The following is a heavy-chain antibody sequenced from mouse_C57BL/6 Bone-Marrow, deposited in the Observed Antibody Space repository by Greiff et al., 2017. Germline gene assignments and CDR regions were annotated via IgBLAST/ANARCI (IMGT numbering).Heavy chain of an antibody. D-gene: IGHD2-2*01. J-gene: IGHJ3*01. CDR1: GYSFTGYY. CDR2: INPSTGGT. V-gene: IGHV1-42*01. Sequence: VQLKQSGPELVKPGASVKISCKASGYSFTGYYMNWVKQSPEKSLEWIGEINPSTGGTTYNQKFKAKATLTVDKSSSTAYMQLKSLTSEDSAVYYCAVYYGYDVFAYWGQGTLVTVSA. CDR3: AVYYGYDVFAY.